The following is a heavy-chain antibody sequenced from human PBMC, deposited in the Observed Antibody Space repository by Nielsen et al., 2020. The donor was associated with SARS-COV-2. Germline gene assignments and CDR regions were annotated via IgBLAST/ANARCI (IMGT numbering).Heavy chain of an antibody. CDR2: IKEDGSEK. J-gene: IGHJ6*02. V-gene: IGHV3-7*03. CDR3: ARDSVAATGQIYFYGFDV. CDR1: GFTFSSYW. Sequence: GESLKISCAASGFTFSSYWMSWVRQAPGKGPEWVANIKEDGSEKYYVDSVKGRFSISRDNAKNSLYLQMNSLRVEDTAVYYCARDSVAATGQIYFYGFDVWGQGTTVTVSS. D-gene: IGHD2-15*01.